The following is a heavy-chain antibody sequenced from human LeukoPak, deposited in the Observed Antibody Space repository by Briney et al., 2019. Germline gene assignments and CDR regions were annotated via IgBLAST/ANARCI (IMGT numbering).Heavy chain of an antibody. V-gene: IGHV4-4*02. J-gene: IGHJ4*02. Sequence: PSGTLSPTCAVSGGSISSSNWWSWVRQPPGKGLEWIGEIYHSGSTNYNPSLKSRVAISVDKSKNQFSLKLTSVTAADTAVYYCARDQYFDFWSSTATPYYFDYWGQGTLVTVSS. CDR3: ARDQYFDFWSSTATPYYFDY. D-gene: IGHD3-3*01. CDR1: GGSISSSNW. CDR2: IYHSGST.